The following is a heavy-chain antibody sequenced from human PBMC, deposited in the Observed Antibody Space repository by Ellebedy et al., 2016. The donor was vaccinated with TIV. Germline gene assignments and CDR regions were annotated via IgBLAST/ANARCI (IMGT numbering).Heavy chain of an antibody. V-gene: IGHV4-61*01. J-gene: IGHJ5*02. CDR1: GASVSRGRYY. CDR2: IYYSGST. CDR3: ARRAKVEGFDP. D-gene: IGHD5-24*01. Sequence: MPSETLSLTCTVSGASVSRGRYYWSWIRQPPGKGLEWIGYIYYSGSTNYNPSLKSRVTISVDTSKNQFSLKLSSVTAADTAVYYCARRAKVEGFDPWGQGTLVTVSS.